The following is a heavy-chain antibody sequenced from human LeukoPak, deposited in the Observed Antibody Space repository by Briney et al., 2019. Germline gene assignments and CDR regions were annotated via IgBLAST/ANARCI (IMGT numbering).Heavy chain of an antibody. CDR3: ARGRLRVVTASYFDY. CDR1: GGSISSGDYY. CDR2: IYYSGST. J-gene: IGHJ4*02. V-gene: IGHV4-30-4*01. D-gene: IGHD2-21*02. Sequence: SETLSLTCTVSGGSISSGDYYWSWIRQPPGKGLEWIGYIYYSGSTYYNPSLKSRVTISVDTSKNQFSLKLSSVTAADTAVYYCARGRLRVVTASYFDYWGQGTLVTVSS.